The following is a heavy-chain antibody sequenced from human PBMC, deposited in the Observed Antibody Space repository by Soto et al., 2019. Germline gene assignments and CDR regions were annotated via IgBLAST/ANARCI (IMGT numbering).Heavy chain of an antibody. V-gene: IGHV4-4*02. CDR3: ARDEGYGSHFGLDV. J-gene: IGHJ6*02. D-gene: IGHD5-18*01. CDR1: GDSISSRNW. Sequence: SESLSLTCSVSGDSISSRNWWSWVRQPPGKGLEWIGDIFHSGSTNYNPSLKSRVTISVDKSENQFSLKLSSVTAADTAVYYCARDEGYGSHFGLDVWGQGTTVTVSS. CDR2: IFHSGST.